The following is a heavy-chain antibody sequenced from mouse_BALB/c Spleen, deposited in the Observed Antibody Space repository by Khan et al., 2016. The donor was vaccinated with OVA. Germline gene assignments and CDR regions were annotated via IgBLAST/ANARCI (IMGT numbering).Heavy chain of an antibody. Sequence: VQLKESGPGLVKPSQSLSLTCTVTGYSITSGYGWNWLRQFPGNKLEWMGYISYSGSTNYHPSLKSRISIPRATSKHQFFLQLNSVTTEDTATYYCARTARIKYWGQGTTLTVSS. CDR2: ISYSGST. J-gene: IGHJ2*01. V-gene: IGHV3-2*02. CDR3: ARTARIKY. CDR1: GYSITSGYG. D-gene: IGHD1-2*01.